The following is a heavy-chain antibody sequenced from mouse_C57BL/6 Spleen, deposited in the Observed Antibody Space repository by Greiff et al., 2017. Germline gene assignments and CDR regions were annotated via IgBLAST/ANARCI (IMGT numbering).Heavy chain of an antibody. CDR2: IWWDDDK. D-gene: IGHD2-3*01. CDR3: ARIDDGYYFDD. J-gene: IGHJ2*01. V-gene: IGHV8-8*01. CDR1: GFSLSTFGMG. Sequence: QVQLQQSGPGILQPSQTLSLTCSFSGFSLSTFGMGVGWIRQPSGKGLEWLAHIWWDDDKYYNPALKSRLTISKDTPKNQVFLKIANVDTADTATYYCARIDDGYYFDDWGQGTTLTVSS.